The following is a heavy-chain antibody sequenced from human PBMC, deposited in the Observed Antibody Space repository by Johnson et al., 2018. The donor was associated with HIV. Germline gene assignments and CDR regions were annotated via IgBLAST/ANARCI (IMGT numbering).Heavy chain of an antibody. CDR1: GFTFSGSA. D-gene: IGHD6-13*01. J-gene: IGHJ3*02. Sequence: VQLVESGGGLVQPGGSLKLSCAASGFTFSGSAMHWVRQAPGKGLEWVSSISGSGGSTYYADSVKGQFTIPRDNSKNTLYLQMSSLRAEDTAIYYCAKGRYSSSWYLAGAFDIWGQGTMVTVSS. CDR3: AKGRYSSSWYLAGAFDI. V-gene: IGHV3-23*04. CDR2: ISGSGGST.